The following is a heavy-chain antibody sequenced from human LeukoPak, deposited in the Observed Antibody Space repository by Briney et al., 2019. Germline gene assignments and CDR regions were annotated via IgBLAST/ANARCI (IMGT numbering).Heavy chain of an antibody. CDR1: GFTFSSYG. V-gene: IGHV3-30*18. CDR3: AKGIYGDYGFDY. CDR2: ISYDGSNK. D-gene: IGHD4-17*01. J-gene: IGHJ4*02. Sequence: GGSLRLSCAASGFTFSSYGIHWVRQAPGKGLEWVAVISYDGSNKYYADSVKGRFTISRDNSKNTLYLQMNSLRAEDTAVYYCAKGIYGDYGFDYWGQGTLVTVSS.